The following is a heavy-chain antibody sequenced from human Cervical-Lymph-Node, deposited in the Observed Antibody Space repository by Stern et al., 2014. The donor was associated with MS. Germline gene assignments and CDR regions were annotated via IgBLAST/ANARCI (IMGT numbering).Heavy chain of an antibody. CDR3: ASPLTATSVPFGYYGMDV. V-gene: IGHV1-69*12. J-gene: IGHJ6*02. CDR1: GGTFSTYA. Sequence: QVPLMQSGAEVKKPGSSVKVSCKASGGTFSTYATSWVRQPPAQGLEWMGGXLPLFGKPNYAQKFQGRVTITADESTSTAYMDLSSLRSEDTAVYYCASPLTATSVPFGYYGMDVWGQGTTVTVS. D-gene: IGHD4-17*01. CDR2: XLPLFGKP.